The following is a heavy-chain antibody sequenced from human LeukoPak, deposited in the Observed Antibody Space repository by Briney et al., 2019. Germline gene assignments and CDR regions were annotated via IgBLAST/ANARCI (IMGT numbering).Heavy chain of an antibody. Sequence: VKVSCKASGGTFSRNAISWVRQAPGQGLEWMGGIIPVFGTTNYAQKFQGRVTITADESTSTAYMELSSLKSDDTAVYYCARGSGSYYFYYFQYWGQGTLVTVSS. D-gene: IGHD1-26*01. J-gene: IGHJ4*02. V-gene: IGHV1-69*13. CDR2: IIPVFGTT. CDR3: ARGSGSYYFYYFQY. CDR1: GGTFSRNA.